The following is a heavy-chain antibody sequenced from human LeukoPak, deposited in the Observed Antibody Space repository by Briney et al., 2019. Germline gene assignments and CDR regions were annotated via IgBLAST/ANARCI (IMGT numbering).Heavy chain of an antibody. CDR2: IFHSGNT. Sequence: SEILSLTCTVSGGSMNSYYWSWIRQPPGKGLEWIGHIFHSGNTNDNPSLKSRVTISVDPSKNQFSLRLRSVTAADTAVYYCARTYYDSWGYYEVTYWGQGTLVTVSS. D-gene: IGHD3-22*01. CDR3: ARTYYDSWGYYEVTY. J-gene: IGHJ4*02. V-gene: IGHV4-59*01. CDR1: GGSMNSYY.